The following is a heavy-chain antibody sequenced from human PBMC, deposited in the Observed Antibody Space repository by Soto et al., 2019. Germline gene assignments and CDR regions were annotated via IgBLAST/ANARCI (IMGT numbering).Heavy chain of an antibody. CDR1: GFTFEDYA. D-gene: IGHD3-22*01. Sequence: PGGSLRLSCAASGFTFEDYALHWVRQSSGKGPEWVSLINADGTDTYYAHSVNGRFTISRDNRKASFFLQMNSLRPEDSAMYYCAKARFYFDSSPYDPWGPGTLVTVFS. J-gene: IGHJ5*02. CDR3: AKARFYFDSSPYDP. V-gene: IGHV3-43D*04. CDR2: INADGTDT.